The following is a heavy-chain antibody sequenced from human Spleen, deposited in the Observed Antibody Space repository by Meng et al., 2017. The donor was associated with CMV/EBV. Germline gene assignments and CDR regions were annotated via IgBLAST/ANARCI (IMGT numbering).Heavy chain of an antibody. J-gene: IGHJ4*02. CDR1: GFTFSSYS. CDR2: MGSSSSYI. V-gene: IGHV3-21*01. CDR3: ARGFVVVPAVMAY. Sequence: ASGFTFSSYSMNWVRQAPGKGLEWVSSMGSSSSYIYYADSVKGRFTISRDNAKNSLYLQMNSLRVEDTAVYYCARGFVVVPAVMAYWGQGTLVTVSS. D-gene: IGHD2-2*01.